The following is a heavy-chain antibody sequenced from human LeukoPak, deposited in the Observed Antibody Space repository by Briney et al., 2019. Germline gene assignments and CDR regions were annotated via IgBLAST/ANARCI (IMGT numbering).Heavy chain of an antibody. V-gene: IGHV1-69*06. D-gene: IGHD3-22*01. Sequence: GASVKVSCKASGGTFSSYAISWVRQAPGQGLEWMGVIIPIFGTAKYAQKFQGRVTITADKSTSTAYMELSSLRAEDTAVYYCAREGTVNPYYYDSSGYYPVGYWGQGTLVTVSS. J-gene: IGHJ4*02. CDR2: IIPIFGTA. CDR3: AREGTVNPYYYDSSGYYPVGY. CDR1: GGTFSSYA.